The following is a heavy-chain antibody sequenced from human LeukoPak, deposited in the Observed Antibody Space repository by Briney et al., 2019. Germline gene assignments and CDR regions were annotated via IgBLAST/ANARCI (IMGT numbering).Heavy chain of an antibody. V-gene: IGHV4-59*01. CDR1: GGSISSYY. D-gene: IGHD3-9*01. Sequence: PSETLSLTCTVSGGSISSYYWSWIRQPPGKGLEWIGYIYYSGSTNCNPSLKSRVTISVDTSKNQFSLKLSSVTAADTAIYYCARTGYDILTGARMDVWGKGTTVTVSS. CDR2: IYYSGST. CDR3: ARTGYDILTGARMDV. J-gene: IGHJ6*04.